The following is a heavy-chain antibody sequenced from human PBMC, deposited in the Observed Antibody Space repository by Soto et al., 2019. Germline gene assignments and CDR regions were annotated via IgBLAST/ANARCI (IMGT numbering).Heavy chain of an antibody. V-gene: IGHV1-24*01. D-gene: IGHD2-21*01. CDR2: FDPEDGET. J-gene: IGHJ6*02. CDR1: GYTLTELS. CDR3: ATGGGDTTRYYYYGMDV. Sequence: ASVKVSCKVSGYTLTELSMHWVRQAPGKGLEWMGGFDPEDGETIYAQKFQGRVTMTEDTSTDTAYMELSSLRTEDTAVYYCATGGGDTTRYYYYGMDVRGQGTTVTVPS.